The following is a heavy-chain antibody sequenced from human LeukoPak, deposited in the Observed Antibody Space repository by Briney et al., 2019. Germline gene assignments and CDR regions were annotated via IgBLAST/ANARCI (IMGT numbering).Heavy chain of an antibody. D-gene: IGHD2-15*01. CDR2: IKRKADGGTP. CDR3: AKFSHPVVVVVAAIEPAMYYFDY. CDR1: GFTFTNAW. V-gene: IGHV3-15*07. J-gene: IGHJ4*02. Sequence: GGSLRLSCVASGFTFTNAWMNWVRQAPGKGLEWVGRIKRKADGGTPDYAAPLKGRFTISRDDSKNTLYLQMNSLSTEDTAVYYCAKFSHPVVVVVAAIEPAMYYFDYWGQGTLVTVSS.